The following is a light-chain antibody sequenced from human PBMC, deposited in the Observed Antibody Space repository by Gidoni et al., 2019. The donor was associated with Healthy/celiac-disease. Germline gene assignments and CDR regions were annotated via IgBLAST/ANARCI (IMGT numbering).Light chain of an antibody. CDR1: QSLLHRNGYNY. V-gene: IGKV2-28*01. CDR3: MQALQTPWT. CDR2: LGS. J-gene: IGKJ1*01. Sequence: DMVMTQSPLSLPVTPGEPASISCRSSQSLLHRNGYNYLGWYQQKPGQSPQLLIYLGSNRASGVPDRFSGSGSGTDFTLKISRVEAEDVGVYYCMQALQTPWTFGQGTKLEIK.